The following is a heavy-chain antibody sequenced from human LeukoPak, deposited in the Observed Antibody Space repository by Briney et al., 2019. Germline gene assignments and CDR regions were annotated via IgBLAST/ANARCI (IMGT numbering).Heavy chain of an antibody. CDR2: ISGSGGST. D-gene: IGHD1-26*01. Sequence: GGSLRLSSAASGFTFSSYAMSWVRRAPGKELEWVSAISGSGGSTYYADSVKGRFTISRDDSKNTLYLQMDSLRAEDTAVYYCVKDFVGARDYWGQGTLVTVSS. CDR1: GFTFSSYA. V-gene: IGHV3-23*01. CDR3: VKDFVGARDY. J-gene: IGHJ4*02.